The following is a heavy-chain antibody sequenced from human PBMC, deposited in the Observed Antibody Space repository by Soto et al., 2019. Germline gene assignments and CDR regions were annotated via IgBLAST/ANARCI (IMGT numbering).Heavy chain of an antibody. J-gene: IGHJ6*03. CDR1: GGSISSSSYY. Sequence: PSETLSLTCTVSGGSISSSSYYWGWIRQPPGKGLEWIGYIYYSGSTNYNPSLKSRVTISVDTSKNQFSLKLSSVTAADTAVYYCARLTTLTSDYYYYYMDVWGKGTTVTVSS. D-gene: IGHD3-16*01. V-gene: IGHV4-61*05. CDR3: ARLTTLTSDYYYYYMDV. CDR2: IYYSGST.